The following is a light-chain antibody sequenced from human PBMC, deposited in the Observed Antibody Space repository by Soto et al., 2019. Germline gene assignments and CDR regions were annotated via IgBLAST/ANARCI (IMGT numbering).Light chain of an antibody. Sequence: EIVLTQSPATLSLSPGERATLSYRASQSVSSYLAWYQQKPGQAPRLLIYDASNRATGIPARFSGSGSGTDFTLTISSLYPEDFAVYYCQQRSNWPPGFTFGPGTKVDIK. CDR2: DAS. J-gene: IGKJ3*01. V-gene: IGKV3-11*01. CDR3: QQRSNWPPGFT. CDR1: QSVSSY.